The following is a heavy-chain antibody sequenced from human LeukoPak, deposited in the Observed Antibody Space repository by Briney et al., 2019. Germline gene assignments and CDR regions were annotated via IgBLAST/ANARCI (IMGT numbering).Heavy chain of an antibody. CDR3: ASTDLVLPYCGGDCYFDY. J-gene: IGHJ4*02. V-gene: IGHV1-69*01. Sequence: SVKVSCKASGGTFSRYAISWVRQAPGQGLEWMGGIIPIFGTANYAQKFQGRVTITADESTSTAYMELSSLRSEDTAVYYCASTDLVLPYCGGDCYFDYWGQGTLVTVSS. CDR1: GGTFSRYA. D-gene: IGHD2-21*02. CDR2: IIPIFGTA.